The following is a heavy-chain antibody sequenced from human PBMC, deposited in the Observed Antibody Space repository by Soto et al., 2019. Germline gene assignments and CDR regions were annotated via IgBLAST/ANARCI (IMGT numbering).Heavy chain of an antibody. CDR1: GYTFTSYA. CDR3: ARVFTVAYYYYGMDV. D-gene: IGHD6-19*01. V-gene: IGHV1-3*01. CDR2: INAGNGNT. Sequence: GASVKVSCKASGYTFTSYAMHWVRQAPGQRLEWMGWINAGNGNTKYSQKFQGRVTITRDTSASTAYMELSSLRSEDTAVYYCARVFTVAYYYYGMDVRGQGTTVTVSS. J-gene: IGHJ6*02.